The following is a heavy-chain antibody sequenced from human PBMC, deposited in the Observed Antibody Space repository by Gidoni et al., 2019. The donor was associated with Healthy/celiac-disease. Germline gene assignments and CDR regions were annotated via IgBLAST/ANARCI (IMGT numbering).Heavy chain of an antibody. CDR3: ARGGVLWFGGYNWFDP. CDR2: INHSGST. Sequence: QVQLQQWGAGLLQPSETLSLTCAVYGGSFSGYYWSWIRQPPGKGLEWIGEINHSGSTNYNPSLKSRVTISVDTSKNQFSLKLSSVTAADTAVYYCARGGVLWFGGYNWFDPWGQGTLVTVSS. J-gene: IGHJ5*02. D-gene: IGHD3-10*01. CDR1: GGSFSGYY. V-gene: IGHV4-34*01.